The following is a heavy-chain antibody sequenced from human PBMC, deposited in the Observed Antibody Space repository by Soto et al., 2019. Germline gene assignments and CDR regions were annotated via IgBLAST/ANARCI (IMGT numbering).Heavy chain of an antibody. Sequence: SLRLSCAASGFTFSSYAMHWVHQAPGKGLEWVAVISYDGSNKYYADSVQGRFTISRDNSKNTLYLQMNSLRAEDTAVYYCASLYGSGSYYTGIDDYWGQGTLVTVSS. CDR2: ISYDGSNK. V-gene: IGHV3-30-3*01. J-gene: IGHJ4*02. CDR1: GFTFSSYA. D-gene: IGHD3-10*01. CDR3: ASLYGSGSYYTGIDDY.